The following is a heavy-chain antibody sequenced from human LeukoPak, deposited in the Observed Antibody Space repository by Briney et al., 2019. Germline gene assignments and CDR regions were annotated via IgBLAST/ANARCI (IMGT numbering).Heavy chain of an antibody. J-gene: IGHJ5*02. CDR2: IYSGGST. CDR3: ARDSRSSWQTNWFDP. D-gene: IGHD6-13*01. CDR1: GFTVSSNY. V-gene: IGHV3-53*01. Sequence: GGSLRLSCAASGFTVSSNYMSWVRQAPGKGLEWVSVIYSGGSTYYADSVTGRFTISRDNSKNTLYLQMNSLRAEDTAVYYCARDSRSSWQTNWFDPWGQGTLVTVSS.